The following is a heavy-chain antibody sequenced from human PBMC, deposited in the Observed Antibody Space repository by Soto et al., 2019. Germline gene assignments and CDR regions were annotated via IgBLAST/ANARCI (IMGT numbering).Heavy chain of an antibody. CDR1: GDSISSGNKY. CDR3: ARVPSPFDYYYAMDV. Sequence: PSEILSLACTVSGDSISSGNKYWSWIRQPPGEGLEWIGYIFSSGTTYYNPSLKSRLTMSLEASQNQFSLKLNSLTDADTAVYFCARVPSPFDYYYAMDVWGQGTTVTVS. CDR2: IFSSGTT. D-gene: IGHD3-16*01. V-gene: IGHV4-30-4*01. J-gene: IGHJ6*02.